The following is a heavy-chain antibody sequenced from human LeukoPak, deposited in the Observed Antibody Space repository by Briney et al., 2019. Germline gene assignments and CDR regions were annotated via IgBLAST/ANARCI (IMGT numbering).Heavy chain of an antibody. CDR2: ISSSGSAI. CDR3: AKDYGVLRNWNYAYDY. J-gene: IGHJ4*02. Sequence: GGSLRLSCAASGFTFSSYEMNWVRQAPGKGLEWVSYISSSGSAIYYADSVKGRFTISRDNSKNTLYLQMNSLRAEDTAVYYCAKDYGVLRNWNYAYDYWGQGTLVTVSS. CDR1: GFTFSSYE. D-gene: IGHD1-7*01. V-gene: IGHV3-48*03.